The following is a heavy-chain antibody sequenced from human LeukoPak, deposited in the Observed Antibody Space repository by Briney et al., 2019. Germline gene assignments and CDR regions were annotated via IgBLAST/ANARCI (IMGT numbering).Heavy chain of an antibody. Sequence: SGGSLRLSCAASGFTFSSYGMHWVRQAPGKGLEWVAFIRYDGSNKYYADSVKGRFTFSRDNSKNTLYLQMNSLRAEDTAVYYCAKDLLGNFWSPMVVWGKGTTVTVSS. D-gene: IGHD3-3*01. CDR1: GFTFSSYG. V-gene: IGHV3-30*02. J-gene: IGHJ6*03. CDR2: IRYDGSNK. CDR3: AKDLLGNFWSPMVV.